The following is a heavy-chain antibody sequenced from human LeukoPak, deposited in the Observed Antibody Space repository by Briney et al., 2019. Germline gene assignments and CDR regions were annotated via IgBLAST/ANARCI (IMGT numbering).Heavy chain of an antibody. CDR2: IGGYSGST. Sequence: APVKVSCKTSGYTFATYSINWVRQAPGQGLEWMGWIGGYSGSTNYAQKLQGRVTMTTDTSTTTAYMELRSLKSDDTAVYYCARGHSSGRDYYFDTWGQGTLVTVSS. J-gene: IGHJ4*02. D-gene: IGHD6-19*01. CDR3: ARGHSSGRDYYFDT. CDR1: GYTFATYS. V-gene: IGHV1-18*01.